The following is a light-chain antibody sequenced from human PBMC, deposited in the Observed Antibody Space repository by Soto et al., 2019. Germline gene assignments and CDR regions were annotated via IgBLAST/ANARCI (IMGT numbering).Light chain of an antibody. CDR1: QSVSNY. V-gene: IGKV3-11*01. J-gene: IGKJ4*01. CDR2: DAS. Sequence: EILMTQSPATLSVSPGERATLSCRASQSVSNYLAWYQHKPGQAPRLLIYDASNRATGIPARFSGSGSGTDFTLTISSLEPEDFAVYYCRQRSNWALTFGGGTKVDIK. CDR3: RQRSNWALT.